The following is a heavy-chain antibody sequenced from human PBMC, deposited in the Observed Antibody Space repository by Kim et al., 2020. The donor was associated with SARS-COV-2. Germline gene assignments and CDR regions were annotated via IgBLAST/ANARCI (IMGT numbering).Heavy chain of an antibody. CDR2: IYPGDSDT. D-gene: IGHD1-26*01. CDR3: ARQGGSYLEYAYGMDV. J-gene: IGHJ6*02. V-gene: IGHV5-51*01. Sequence: GESLKISCKGSGYSFTSYWIGWVRQMPGKGLEWMGIIYPGDSDTRYSPSFQGQVTISADKSISTAYLQWSSLKASDTAMYYCARQGGSYLEYAYGMDVWGQGTTVTVSS. CDR1: GYSFTSYW.